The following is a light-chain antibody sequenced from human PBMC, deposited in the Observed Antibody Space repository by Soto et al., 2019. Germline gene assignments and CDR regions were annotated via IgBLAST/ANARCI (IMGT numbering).Light chain of an antibody. CDR1: QRVSSH. J-gene: IGKJ5*01. Sequence: ETVMTQSPVTLSVSPGDTATRSCRASQRVSSHLAWYQQKPGQAPRLLIYAASTRATGIPVRFSGSGSGTDFSLTISRLEPEDFAVYYCQQYGTSPSTFGQGTRLETK. CDR3: QQYGTSPST. CDR2: AAS. V-gene: IGKV3-20*01.